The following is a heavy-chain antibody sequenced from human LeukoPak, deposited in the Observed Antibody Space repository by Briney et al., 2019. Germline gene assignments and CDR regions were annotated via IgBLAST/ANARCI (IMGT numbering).Heavy chain of an antibody. CDR3: ATGGLYYYSD. Sequence: PGGSLRLSCAASGFTFSSYGMHWVRQAPGKGLEWVAVAYDDRDNKYHADSVKGRFAVSKDSSKNTLYLQMSSLRAEDTAVYYCATGGLYYYSDWGQGTLVTVSS. CDR2: AYDDRDNK. D-gene: IGHD3-16*01. J-gene: IGHJ4*02. CDR1: GFTFSSYG. V-gene: IGHV3-33*01.